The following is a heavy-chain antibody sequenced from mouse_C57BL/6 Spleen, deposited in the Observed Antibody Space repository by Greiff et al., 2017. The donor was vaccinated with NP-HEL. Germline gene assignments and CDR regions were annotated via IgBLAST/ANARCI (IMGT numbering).Heavy chain of an antibody. CDR2: IDPSDSET. CDR3: ARANWVFDY. CDR1: GYTFTRYW. Sequence: QQSCKASGYTFTRYWMHWVKQRPIQGLEWIGNIDPSDSETHYNQKFKDKATLTVDKSSSTAYMQLSSLTSEDSAVYYCARANWVFDYWGQGTTLTVSS. D-gene: IGHD4-1*01. J-gene: IGHJ2*01. V-gene: IGHV1-52*01.